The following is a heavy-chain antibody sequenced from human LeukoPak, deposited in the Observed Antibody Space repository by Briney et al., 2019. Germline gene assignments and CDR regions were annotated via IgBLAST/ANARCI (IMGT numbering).Heavy chain of an antibody. CDR3: AKDGGLWVSAHWGDS. J-gene: IGHJ4*02. Sequence: GGSLRLSCAASGFTFSSYAMSWVRQAPGKGLEWVSAVSGSGGSTYYADSVKGRFTVSRDNSKNTLYLQMNSLRAEDTAVYYCAKDGGLWVSAHWGDSWGRGTLVTVSS. V-gene: IGHV3-23*01. D-gene: IGHD7-27*01. CDR2: VSGSGGST. CDR1: GFTFSSYA.